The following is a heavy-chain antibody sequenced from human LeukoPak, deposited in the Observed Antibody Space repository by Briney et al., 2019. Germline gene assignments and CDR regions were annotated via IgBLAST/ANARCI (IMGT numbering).Heavy chain of an antibody. V-gene: IGHV4-59*01. CDR2: IYDRGST. Sequence: SETLSLTCTVSGGSISSYYWSWIRQPPGKGLEWIGNIYDRGSTKYNPSLKSRVTISVDTSKNQFSLRLSSVTAADTAVYYCTKATQWLAFDYWGRGTLVTVSS. CDR1: GGSISSYY. CDR3: TKATQWLAFDY. J-gene: IGHJ4*02. D-gene: IGHD6-19*01.